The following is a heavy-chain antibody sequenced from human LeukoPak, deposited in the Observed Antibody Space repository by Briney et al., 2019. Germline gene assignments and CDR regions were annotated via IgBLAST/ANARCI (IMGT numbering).Heavy chain of an antibody. CDR2: IYYSGNT. CDR1: GFSISSNRYY. J-gene: IGHJ4*02. Sequence: SETLSLTCTVSGFSISSNRYYWGWIRQPPGKGLEWIVSIYYSGNTYYNPSLKSRITISVATSKNQFSLNLSSVTAADTAVYYCARQGAYYDSSGYYYLFDYWGQGTLVPVSS. CDR3: ARQGAYYDSSGYYYLFDY. V-gene: IGHV4-39*01. D-gene: IGHD3-22*01.